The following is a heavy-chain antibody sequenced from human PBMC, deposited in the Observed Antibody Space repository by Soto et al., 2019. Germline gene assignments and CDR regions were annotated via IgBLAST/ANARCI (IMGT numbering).Heavy chain of an antibody. J-gene: IGHJ4*02. D-gene: IGHD3-22*01. CDR2: ISYIGST. V-gene: IGHV4-31*03. Sequence: ASETLSLTCTVSGGSISSGAYYWSWIRQHPGKGLEWIGYISYIGSTYYNPSLKSRVTISADTSKSQFSLKLSSVTAADTAVYFCARITPDSSGYYSLVFDYWGQGTLVTVSS. CDR3: ARITPDSSGYYSLVFDY. CDR1: GGSISSGAYY.